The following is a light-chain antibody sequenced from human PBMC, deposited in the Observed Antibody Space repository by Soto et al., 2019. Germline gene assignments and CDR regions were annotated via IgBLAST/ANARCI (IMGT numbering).Light chain of an antibody. CDR1: RNIFYSSNNEDY. J-gene: IGKJ1*01. Sequence: DIVMTQSPDSLAVSLGERATINCKSSRNIFYSSNNEDYLAWYQQKPVQPPKLLFYGASIRLYGFPDRFSGSGTGTDFTLTDSSLQAEDVAVYYGQQYYFSWTFDQGTKVEIK. CDR3: QQYYFSWT. CDR2: GAS. V-gene: IGKV4-1*01.